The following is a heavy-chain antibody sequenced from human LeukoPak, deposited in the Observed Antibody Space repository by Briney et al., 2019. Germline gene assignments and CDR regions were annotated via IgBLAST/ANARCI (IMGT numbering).Heavy chain of an antibody. V-gene: IGHV4-38-2*02. CDR3: ARQTGSGLFILP. CDR1: GYSITSGYY. Sequence: SETLSLTCTVSGYSITSGYYWGWIRQPPGKGLEWIGEINHSGSTNYNPSLKSRVTISVDTSKNQFSLRLTSVTAADTAVYYCARQTGSGLFILPGGQGTLVTVSS. J-gene: IGHJ4*02. CDR2: INHSGST. D-gene: IGHD3/OR15-3a*01.